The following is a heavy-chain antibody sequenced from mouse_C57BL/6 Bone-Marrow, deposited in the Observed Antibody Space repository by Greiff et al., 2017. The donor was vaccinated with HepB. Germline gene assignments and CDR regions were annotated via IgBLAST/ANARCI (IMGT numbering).Heavy chain of an antibody. CDR2: IYPRSGNT. Sequence: VQRVESGAELARPGASVKLSCKASGYTFTSYGISWVKQRTGQGLEWIGEIYPRSGNTYYNEKFKGKATLTADKSSSTAYMELRSLTSEDSAVYFCARGERGFAYWGQGTLVTVSA. V-gene: IGHV1-81*01. CDR3: ARGERGFAY. CDR1: GYTFTSYG. J-gene: IGHJ3*01.